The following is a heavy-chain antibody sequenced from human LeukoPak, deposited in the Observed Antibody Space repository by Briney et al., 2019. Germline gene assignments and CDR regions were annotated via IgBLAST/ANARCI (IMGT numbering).Heavy chain of an antibody. CDR3: ARRAGIAAAGTRDY. J-gene: IGHJ4*02. CDR2: IIPIFGTA. CDR1: GGTFSSYA. D-gene: IGHD6-13*01. V-gene: IGHV1-69*05. Sequence: ASVKVSCKASGGTFSSYAISWVRQAPGQGLEWMGRIIPIFGTANYAQKFQGRVTITTAESTSTAYMELSSLRSEDTAVYYCARRAGIAAAGTRDYGGREPLVTVSS.